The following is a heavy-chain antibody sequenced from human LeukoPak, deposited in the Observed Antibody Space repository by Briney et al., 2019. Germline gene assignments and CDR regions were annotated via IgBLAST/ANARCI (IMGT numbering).Heavy chain of an antibody. CDR2: ISAYNGNT. J-gene: IGHJ4*02. CDR3: ARDLGAAGTLSFFDY. CDR1: GYTFTDYG. Sequence: ASVKVSCKASGYTFTDYGITWGRQAPGQGLEGMGWISAYNGNTNYARKLQGRVTMTTDTSTSTAYMELRSLRSDDTAMYYCARDLGAAGTLSFFDYWGQGTLVTVSS. D-gene: IGHD6-13*01. V-gene: IGHV1-18*04.